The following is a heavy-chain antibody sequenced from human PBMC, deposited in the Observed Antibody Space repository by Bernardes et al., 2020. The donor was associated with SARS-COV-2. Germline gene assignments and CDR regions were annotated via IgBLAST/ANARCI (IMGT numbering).Heavy chain of an antibody. CDR2: INDSGDKP. V-gene: IGHV3-23*01. CDR1: GFTFTTYA. CDR3: AKTVGLDS. J-gene: IGHJ4*02. D-gene: IGHD1-26*01. Sequence: GGSLRLSCAASGFTFTTYAMTWVRQAPGKELEWVSTINDSGDKPYYSDSVKGRFTISRDNSENTIHLQMSSLRADDTAMYHCAKTVGLDSWGRGVLVTVSS.